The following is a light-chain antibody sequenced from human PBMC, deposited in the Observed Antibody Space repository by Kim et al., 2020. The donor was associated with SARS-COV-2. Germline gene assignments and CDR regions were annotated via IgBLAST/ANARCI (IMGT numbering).Light chain of an antibody. CDR3: QAWDSGTWV. CDR1: KVGDKY. CDR2: QDR. Sequence: SVSLGQTASITCSGHKVGDKYACWYQQKPGQSPVLVISQDRKRPSGIPERFSGSNSGNTGTLTISGTQAMDEADYYCQAWDSGTWVFGGGTQLTVL. J-gene: IGLJ3*02. V-gene: IGLV3-1*01.